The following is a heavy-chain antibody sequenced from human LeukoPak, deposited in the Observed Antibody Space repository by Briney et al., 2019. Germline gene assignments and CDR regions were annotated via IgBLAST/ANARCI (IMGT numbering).Heavy chain of an antibody. CDR1: GGSFSGYY. CDR3: ARGISDFWSGYYLYFDY. Sequence: PSETLSLTCAVYGGSFSGYYWSWIRQPPGKGLEWIGEINHSGSTNYNPSLKSRVTISVDTSKNQFSLKPSSVTAADTAVYYCARGISDFWSGYYLYFDYWGQGTLVTVSS. J-gene: IGHJ4*02. CDR2: INHSGST. V-gene: IGHV4-34*01. D-gene: IGHD3-3*01.